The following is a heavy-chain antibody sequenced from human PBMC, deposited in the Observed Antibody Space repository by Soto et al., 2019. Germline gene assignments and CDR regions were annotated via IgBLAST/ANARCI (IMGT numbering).Heavy chain of an antibody. J-gene: IGHJ5*02. D-gene: IGHD1-26*01. CDR2: IWYDGSNK. V-gene: IGHV3-33*01. Sequence: QVQLVESGGGVVQPGRSLRLSCAASGFTFSSYGMHWVRQAPGKGLEWVAVIWYDGSNKYYADSVKGRFTISRDNSKNTLYLQMNSLRAEDTAVYYCAREDHSGGHRRNWFDPWGQGTLVTVSS. CDR3: AREDHSGGHRRNWFDP. CDR1: GFTFSSYG.